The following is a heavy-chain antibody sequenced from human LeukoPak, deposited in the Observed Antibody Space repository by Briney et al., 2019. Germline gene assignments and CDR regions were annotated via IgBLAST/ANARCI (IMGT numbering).Heavy chain of an antibody. V-gene: IGHV4-39*01. D-gene: IGHD5-18*01. CDR3: ARHSTSGYSYPSWFDP. J-gene: IGHJ5*02. CDR1: GGSISSSSYY. CDR2: IYYSGST. Sequence: SETLSLTCTVSGGSISSSSYYWGWIRQPPGKGLEWIGSIYYSGSTNYNPSLKSRVTISVDTSKNQFSLKLSSVTAADTAVYYCARHSTSGYSYPSWFDPWGQGTLVTVSS.